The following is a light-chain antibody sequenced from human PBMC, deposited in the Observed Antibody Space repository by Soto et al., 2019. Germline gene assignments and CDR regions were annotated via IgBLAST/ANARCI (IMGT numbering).Light chain of an antibody. CDR3: MQGTYWPPT. J-gene: IGKJ1*01. CDR2: RAS. V-gene: IGKV2-30*01. Sequence: DVVMTQSPLSLPVTLGQPASISCRSSQSIVYSDGQAYLSWFQQRPGQSPRRLIYRASNRDSGVPDRFSGSGSGTDFTLQIDRVEAEDVGISYCMQGTYWPPTFGRGTRVEIK. CDR1: QSIVYSDGQAY.